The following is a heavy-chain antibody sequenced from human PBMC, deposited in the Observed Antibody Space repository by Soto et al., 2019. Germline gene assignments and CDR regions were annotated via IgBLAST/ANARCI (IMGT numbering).Heavy chain of an antibody. CDR2: INTGNGNT. V-gene: IGHV1-3*04. D-gene: IGHD2-2*01. CDR3: ARAGHCRSSSCTFEY. CDR1: GYTFTTYA. J-gene: IGHJ4*02. Sequence: ASVKVSCKASGYTFTTYAMHWVRQAPGQRLEWMGWINTGNGNTKYSQNFQGRVTITRDTSASTAYMELSSLRSEDTAVYYCARAGHCRSSSCTFEYWGQGTLVTVSS.